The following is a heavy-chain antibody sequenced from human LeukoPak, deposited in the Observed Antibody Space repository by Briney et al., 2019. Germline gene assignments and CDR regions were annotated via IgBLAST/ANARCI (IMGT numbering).Heavy chain of an antibody. CDR1: GFTFSGHF. J-gene: IGHJ4*02. CDR3: IKDRIGTWSFDH. D-gene: IGHD1-26*01. Sequence: GGSLRLSCSASGFTFSGHFMHWVRQAPGKGLEYVSSISINGDKTYYAESVEGRFTISRDNSKNTLYLQLSSLRVEDTAVYYCIKDRIGTWSFDHWGQSTLLTVSS. CDR2: ISINGDKT. V-gene: IGHV3-64D*06.